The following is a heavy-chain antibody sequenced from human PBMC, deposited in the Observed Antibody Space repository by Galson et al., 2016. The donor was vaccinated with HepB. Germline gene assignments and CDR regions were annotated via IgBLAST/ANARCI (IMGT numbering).Heavy chain of an antibody. Sequence: SLRLSCAASGITFTSYAMSWVRQAPGKGLEWVSYISGSGGSTHYADSVKGRFTISRDNSKNTVFLQMNTLRPEDTAVYYCARDLGLQRFFNWVFHYGMDVWGQGTTVTVSS. D-gene: IGHD3-9*01. CDR2: ISGSGGST. J-gene: IGHJ6*02. CDR3: ARDLGLQRFFNWVFHYGMDV. CDR1: GITFTSYA. V-gene: IGHV3-23*01.